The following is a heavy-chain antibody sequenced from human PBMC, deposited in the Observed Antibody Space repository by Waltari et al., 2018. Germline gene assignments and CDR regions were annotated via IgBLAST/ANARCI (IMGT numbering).Heavy chain of an antibody. Sequence: QVQLQESGPGLVKPSETLSLTCAVSGYSLSSGYYWGWIRQPHGKGLEWIGSIYHSGSTYYNPSLKSRVTISVDTSKNQFSLKLSSVTAADTAVYYCARKDIVVVVAARSDAFDIWGQGTMVTVSS. V-gene: IGHV4-38-2*01. CDR3: ARKDIVVVVAARSDAFDI. CDR2: IYHSGST. J-gene: IGHJ3*02. CDR1: GYSLSSGYY. D-gene: IGHD2-15*01.